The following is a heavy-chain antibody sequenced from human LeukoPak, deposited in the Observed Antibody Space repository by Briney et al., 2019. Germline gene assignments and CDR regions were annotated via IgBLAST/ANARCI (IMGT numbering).Heavy chain of an antibody. V-gene: IGHV3-30*18. CDR1: GFTFSSYG. CDR2: ISYDGSNK. CDR3: AKDTYYYDSRGYGMDV. Sequence: GGSLRLSCAASGFTFSSYGMYWVRQAPGKGLEWVAVISYDGSNKYYADSVKGRFTISRDNSKNTLYLQMNSLRAEDTAVYYCAKDTYYYDSRGYGMDVWGQGTTVTVSS. D-gene: IGHD3-22*01. J-gene: IGHJ6*02.